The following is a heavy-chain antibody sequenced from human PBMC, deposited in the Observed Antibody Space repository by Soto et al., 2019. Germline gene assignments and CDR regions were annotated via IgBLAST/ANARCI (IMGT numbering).Heavy chain of an antibody. CDR2: ISYDGSNK. D-gene: IGHD2-15*01. J-gene: IGHJ4*02. V-gene: IGHV3-30-3*01. CDR3: AREALSVYCSGGSCYSSHFDY. CDR1: GFTFSSYA. Sequence: GGSLRLSCAASGFTFSSYAMHWVRQAPGKGLEWVAVISYDGSNKYYADSVKGRFTISRDNSKNTLYRQMNSLRAEDTAVYYSAREALSVYCSGGSCYSSHFDYWGQGPLVTVSS.